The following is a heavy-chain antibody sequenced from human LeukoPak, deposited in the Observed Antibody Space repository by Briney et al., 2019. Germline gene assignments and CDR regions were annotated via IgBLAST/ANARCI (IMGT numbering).Heavy chain of an antibody. CDR3: ARHYRPRGSPNYYDSSGSTPLDY. V-gene: IGHV5-51*01. D-gene: IGHD3-22*01. Sequence: GESLKISCKGSGYSFTSYWIGWVRQMPGKGLEWMGIIYPGDSDTRYSPSFQGQVTISADKPISTAYLQWSSLKASDTAMYYCARHYRPRGSPNYYDSSGSTPLDYWGQGTLVTVSS. CDR1: GYSFTSYW. J-gene: IGHJ4*02. CDR2: IYPGDSDT.